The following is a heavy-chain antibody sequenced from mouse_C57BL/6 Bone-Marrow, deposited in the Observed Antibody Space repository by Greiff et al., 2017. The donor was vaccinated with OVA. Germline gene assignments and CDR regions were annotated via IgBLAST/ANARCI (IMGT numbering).Heavy chain of an antibody. Sequence: EVNVVESGGGLVQPKGSLKLSCAASGFTFNTYAMHWVRQAPGKGLEWVARIRSKSSNYATYYADSVKDRFTISRDDSQSMLYLQMNSLKTEETAMYDCVRGSSYGGYYFDDWGKGTTLTVSS. V-gene: IGHV10-3*01. CDR3: VRGSSYGGYYFDD. CDR2: IRSKSSNYAT. CDR1: GFTFNTYA. D-gene: IGHD1-1*01. J-gene: IGHJ2*01.